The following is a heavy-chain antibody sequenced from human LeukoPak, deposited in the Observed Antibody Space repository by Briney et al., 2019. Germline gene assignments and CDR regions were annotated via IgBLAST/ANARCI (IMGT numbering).Heavy chain of an antibody. J-gene: IGHJ3*01. V-gene: IGHV3-23*01. CDR2: ISGSGGST. Sequence: GGSLRLSCAASGFTFSSYAMSWVRQAPGKGLEWVSAISGSGGSTYYADSVKGRFTISRDNSKNTLYRQRNSLRAEDTAVYYWATHPPLVGSTWGQGTMVTVSS. D-gene: IGHD1-26*01. CDR1: GFTFSSYA. CDR3: ATHPPLVGST.